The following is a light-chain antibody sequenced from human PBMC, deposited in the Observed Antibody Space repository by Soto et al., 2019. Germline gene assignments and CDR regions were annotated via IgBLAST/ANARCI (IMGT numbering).Light chain of an antibody. CDR1: QSISSSY. CDR2: GAS. J-gene: IGKJ1*01. Sequence: EIVLTQSPGTLSLFPGERATLSCRASQSISSSYLAWYQQKPGQAPRLLIHGASNRATGIPDRFSGAWSGTDFTLTISRLEPEDFAVYYCHQYGSAPAWTFGQGTKVEIK. CDR3: HQYGSAPAWT. V-gene: IGKV3-20*01.